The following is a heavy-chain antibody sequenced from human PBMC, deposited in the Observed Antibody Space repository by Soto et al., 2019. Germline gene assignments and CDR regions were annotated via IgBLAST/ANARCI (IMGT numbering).Heavy chain of an antibody. CDR1: GFTFSKFW. V-gene: IGHV3-7*03. D-gene: IGHD3-10*02. Sequence: DVQLVESGGGLVQPGGSLRLSCTASGFTFSKFWMSWVSQDTGKGLEWVANIKHDGSQKYYVDSVKGRFTISRDNAKNSLYLQMNSLRVDDTAVYYCARLRLYSVSVRGWFDPWGQGTLVTVSS. CDR2: IKHDGSQK. CDR3: ARLRLYSVSVRGWFDP. J-gene: IGHJ5*02.